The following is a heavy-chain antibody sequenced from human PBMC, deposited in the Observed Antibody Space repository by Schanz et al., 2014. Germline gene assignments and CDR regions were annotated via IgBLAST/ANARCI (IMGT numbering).Heavy chain of an antibody. CDR2: ISSDGTNK. V-gene: IGHV3-30*03. J-gene: IGHJ3*02. CDR1: GFTFSNFG. CDR3: ARLATSKSRLGDAVDI. D-gene: IGHD6-6*01. Sequence: QVQLVESGGGVVQPGRSLRLSCAASGFTFSNFGLHWVRQAPGKGLNWVAVISSDGTNKYYADSVQGRFTLSKDFSKDTLYLQLTTLRLEDTAVYYGARLATSKSRLGDAVDIWGQGTMVTVSS.